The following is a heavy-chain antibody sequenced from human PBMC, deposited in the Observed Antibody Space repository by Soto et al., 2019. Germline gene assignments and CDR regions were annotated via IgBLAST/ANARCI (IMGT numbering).Heavy chain of an antibody. D-gene: IGHD2-15*01. CDR3: ARVSARSGGSCYWRCAFDI. J-gene: IGHJ3*02. CDR1: GGSFSGYY. V-gene: IGHV4-34*01. Sequence: SETLSLTCAVYGGSFSGYYWSWIRQPPGKGLEWIGEINHSGSTNYNPSLKSRVTISVDTSKNQFSLKLSSVTAADTAVYYCARVSARSGGSCYWRCAFDIWGQGTMVTVSS. CDR2: INHSGST.